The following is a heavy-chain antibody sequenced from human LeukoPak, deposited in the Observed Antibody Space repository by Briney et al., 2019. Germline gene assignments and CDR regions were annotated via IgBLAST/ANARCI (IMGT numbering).Heavy chain of an antibody. D-gene: IGHD1-1*01. Sequence: PSETLSLTCTVSSGSISSYYWSWIRQPPGKGLEWIGYIYYSGSTNYNPSLKSRVTISVDTSKNQFSLKLSSVTAADTAVYYCARGLERLNNWFDPWGQGTLVTVSS. CDR3: ARGLERLNNWFDP. V-gene: IGHV4-59*01. J-gene: IGHJ5*02. CDR2: IYYSGST. CDR1: SGSISSYY.